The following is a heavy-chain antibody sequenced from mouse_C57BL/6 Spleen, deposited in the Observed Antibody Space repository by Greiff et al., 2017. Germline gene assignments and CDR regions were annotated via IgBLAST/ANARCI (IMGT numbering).Heavy chain of an antibody. CDR2: IYPGDGDT. CDR1: GYAFSSSW. V-gene: IGHV1-82*01. Sequence: VQLQQSGPELVKPGASVKISCKASGYAFSSSWMNWVKQRPGKGLEWIGRIYPGDGDTNYNGKFKGKATLTADKSSSTAYMQLSSLTSEDSAVYFCARGNYYGTPLFDYWGQGTTLTVSS. CDR3: ARGNYYGTPLFDY. J-gene: IGHJ2*01. D-gene: IGHD1-1*01.